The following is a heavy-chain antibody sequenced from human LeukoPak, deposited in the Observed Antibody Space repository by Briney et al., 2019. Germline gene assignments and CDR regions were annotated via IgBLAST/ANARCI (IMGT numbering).Heavy chain of an antibody. CDR2: INHSGST. V-gene: IGHV4-34*01. CDR1: GGSFSGYY. Sequence: PSETLSLTCAVYGGSFSGYYWSWIRQPPGKGLEWIGEINHSGSTNYNPSLKSRVTISVDTSKNQFSLKLSSVTAADTVVYYCARDCESFDYWGQGTLVTVSS. CDR3: ARDCESFDY. D-gene: IGHD2-21*02. J-gene: IGHJ4*02.